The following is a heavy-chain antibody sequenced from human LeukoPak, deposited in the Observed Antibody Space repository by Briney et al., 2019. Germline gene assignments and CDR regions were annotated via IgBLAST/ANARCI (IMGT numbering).Heavy chain of an antibody. CDR3: ARERANSGYYGMDV. V-gene: IGHV3-53*04. D-gene: IGHD1-14*01. Sequence: GGSLRLSCAASGCTVSSNHMNWVRQAPGKGLEWVSVIDNGGRTYYADSVKGRFTISRHNSKNTLYLQMNSLRAEDTAVYYCARERANSGYYGMDVWGQGTTVTVSS. CDR1: GCTVSSNH. CDR2: IDNGGRT. J-gene: IGHJ6*02.